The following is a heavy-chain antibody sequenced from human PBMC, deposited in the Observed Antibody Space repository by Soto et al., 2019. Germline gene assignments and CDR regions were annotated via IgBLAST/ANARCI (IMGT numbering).Heavy chain of an antibody. CDR3: AKMAWHGDVPGHDF. J-gene: IGHJ4*02. CDR1: GFTFRTYV. D-gene: IGHD3-10*01. V-gene: IGHV3-23*01. CDR2: ITAGGSKT. Sequence: EVPLLESGGGLVQPGGSLRLSCAASGFTFRTYVMTWVRQAPGKGLEWLSTITAGGSKTYYADSVRGRFAISRDNSKDTLYLQMDSLGAEDAALYYCAKMAWHGDVPGHDFCGQGTLVTVSS.